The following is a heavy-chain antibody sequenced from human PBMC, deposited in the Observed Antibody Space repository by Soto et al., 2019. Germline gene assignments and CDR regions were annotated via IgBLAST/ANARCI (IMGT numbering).Heavy chain of an antibody. CDR3: ARHKRGVGQWTPQAFDI. D-gene: IGHD6-19*01. CDR1: GGSISSSSYY. V-gene: IGHV4-39*01. CDR2: IYYSGST. Sequence: QLQLQESGPGLVKPSETLSLTCTVSGGSISSSSYYWGWIRQPPGKGLEWIGSIYYSGSTCYNPPLKIRVTISVDTSKNQFSLELSSVTAADTAGYYCARHKRGVGQWTPQAFDIWGQGTMVTVSS. J-gene: IGHJ3*02.